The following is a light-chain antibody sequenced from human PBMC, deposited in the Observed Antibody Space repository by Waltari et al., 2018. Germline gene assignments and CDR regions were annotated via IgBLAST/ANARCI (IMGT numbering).Light chain of an antibody. CDR3: CSFAGRSTWV. V-gene: IGLV2-23*01. Sequence: QSALTQPASVSGSPGQSIAVSCTGTRSDVGPYNLVSWYQQRPGKAPKLIIYEANKRPSGISTRFSGSKSGNTASLTISGLQAEDEADYYCCSFAGRSTWVFGTGTKVIVL. CDR1: RSDVGPYNL. CDR2: EAN. J-gene: IGLJ1*01.